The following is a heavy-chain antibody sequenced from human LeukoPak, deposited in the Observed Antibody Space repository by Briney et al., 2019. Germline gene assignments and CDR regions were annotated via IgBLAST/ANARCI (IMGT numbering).Heavy chain of an antibody. CDR1: GYAFTGYY. CDR2: INPNSGGT. CDR3: ARVMYSSSNHDAFDI. V-gene: IGHV1-2*02. D-gene: IGHD6-6*01. J-gene: IGHJ3*02. Sequence: ASVKVSCKASGYAFTGYYMHWVRQAPGQGLEWMGWINPNSGGTNYAQKFQGRVTMTRDTSISTAYMELSRLRSDDTAVYYCARVMYSSSNHDAFDIWGQGTMVTVSS.